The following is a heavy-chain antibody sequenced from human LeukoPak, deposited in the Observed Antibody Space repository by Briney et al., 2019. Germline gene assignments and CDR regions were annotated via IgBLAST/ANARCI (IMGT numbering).Heavy chain of an antibody. J-gene: IGHJ4*02. V-gene: IGHV4-59*01. CDR2: VYSSGSA. CDR3: ARFKWRQTKYFDF. D-gene: IGHD5-12*01. CDR1: GDSISDSY. Sequence: PSETLSLTCSVSGDSISDSYWSWIRQPPGKGLEWIAYVYSSGSANYNPSLRSQVTISVDTSRSQFSLRLRSVTAADTAVYYCARFKWRQTKYFDFWGQGILVTVAS.